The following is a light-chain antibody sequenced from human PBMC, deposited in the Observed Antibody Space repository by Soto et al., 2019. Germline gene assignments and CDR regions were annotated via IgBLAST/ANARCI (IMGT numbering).Light chain of an antibody. CDR3: QQYGSSVRT. CDR2: GAT. J-gene: IGKJ1*01. V-gene: IGKV3-20*01. Sequence: DIALTQSPGTLSLSPGDRAILSCRASQSVNSGSLAWYQQRPGQAPRLLSYGATIRATGLPDKFSGSGSGRDFTLTIRRLEPEEFEVYYCQQYGSSVRTFGQGKKVEIK. CDR1: QSVNSGS.